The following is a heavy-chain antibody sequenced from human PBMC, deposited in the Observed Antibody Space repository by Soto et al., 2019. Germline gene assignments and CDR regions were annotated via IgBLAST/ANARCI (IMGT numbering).Heavy chain of an antibody. J-gene: IGHJ3*02. V-gene: IGHV1-69*13. CDR3: ARAITGSDAFDI. CDR1: GGTISSYA. CDR2: ITPIFGTA. D-gene: IGHD1-20*01. Sequence: SVKVSCKASGGTISSYAISWVRQAPGQGLEWMGGITPIFGTANYAQKFQGRVTITADESTSTAYMELSSLRSEDTAVYYCARAITGSDAFDIWGQGTMVTVSS.